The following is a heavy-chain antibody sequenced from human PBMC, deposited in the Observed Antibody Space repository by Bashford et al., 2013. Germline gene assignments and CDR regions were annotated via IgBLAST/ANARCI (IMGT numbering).Heavy chain of an antibody. Sequence: VRQAPGKGLEWVSAISHSGGTTYYADSVKGRFTISRDNSKNTLSLEMHSLRVDDTAVYYCAKPSSGWTSFGYVGPGTLVTVSS. D-gene: IGHD6-19*01. V-gene: IGHV3-23*01. CDR2: ISHSGGTT. CDR3: AKPSSGWTSFGY. J-gene: IGHJ4*01.